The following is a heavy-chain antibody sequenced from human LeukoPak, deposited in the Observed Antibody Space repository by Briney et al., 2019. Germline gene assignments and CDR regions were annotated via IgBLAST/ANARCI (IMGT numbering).Heavy chain of an antibody. CDR1: GFTFSDAS. CDR3: TTVGELGGAFAI. J-gene: IGHJ3*02. CDR2: IKRKTSGGAI. D-gene: IGHD1-26*01. V-gene: IGHV3-15*01. Sequence: GGSLRLSCAASGFTFSDASMIWVRQAPGKGLEWVARIKRKTSGGAIEYAAPVKGRFSISRDDSKNTLNLQMNSLKTEDTAVYYCTTVGELGGAFAIWGQGTMVTVSS.